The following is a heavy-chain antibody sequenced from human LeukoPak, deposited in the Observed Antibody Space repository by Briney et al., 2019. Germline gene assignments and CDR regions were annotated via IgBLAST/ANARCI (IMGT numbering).Heavy chain of an antibody. V-gene: IGHV1-2*02. J-gene: IGHJ4*02. Sequence: ASVKVSCKASGYTFTDYYLHWVRQAPGQGLEWMGWINPNSGGTDYAQSFQGRVTMTRDTSTTTAYMELSRLRSDDTAVYYCARVPQGSSWPYYFDYWGQGTLVTVSS. CDR2: INPNSGGT. CDR1: GYTFTDYY. D-gene: IGHD6-13*01. CDR3: ARVPQGSSWPYYFDY.